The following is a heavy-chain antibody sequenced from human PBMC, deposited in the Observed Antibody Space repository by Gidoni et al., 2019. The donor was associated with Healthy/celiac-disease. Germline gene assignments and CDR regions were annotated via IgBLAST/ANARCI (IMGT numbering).Heavy chain of an antibody. Sequence: AASGFTFSSYGMHWVRQAPGKGLGWVAVIWYDGSNKYYADSVKGRFTISRDNSKNTLYLQMNSLRAEDTAVYYCARGGSWDYYDSSGYGMDVWGQGTTVTVSS. CDR2: IWYDGSNK. V-gene: IGHV3-33*01. D-gene: IGHD3-22*01. J-gene: IGHJ6*02. CDR1: GFTFSSYG. CDR3: ARGGSWDYYDSSGYGMDV.